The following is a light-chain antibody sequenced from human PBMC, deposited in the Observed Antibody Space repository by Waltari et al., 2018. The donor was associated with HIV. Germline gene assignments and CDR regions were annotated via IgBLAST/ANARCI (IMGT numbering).Light chain of an antibody. CDR3: SSYRRTNTPCV. CDR1: SNDVGGYNN. CDR2: GVS. J-gene: IGLJ3*02. Sequence: QSALPPPASVSGSPGQSTTIISTGTSNDVGGYNNVAWYQQHPGKTPKLMISGVSNRPSGVANRFSCSKSGNTASLTISGLQAEDEADYYCSSYRRTNTPCVFGGGTKLTVL. V-gene: IGLV2-14*01.